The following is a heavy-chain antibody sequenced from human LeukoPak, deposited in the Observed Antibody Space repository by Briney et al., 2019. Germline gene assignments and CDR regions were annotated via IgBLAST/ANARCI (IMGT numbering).Heavy chain of an antibody. Sequence: GGSLRLSCAASGFTFSNAYMSWVRQAPGKGLEWVGRVKTKTDGGTTDYAAPVKGRFTISRDDSQNSLCLQINSLKTDDTAVYYCAYYGSGAIRFWGQGTLVTVSS. D-gene: IGHD3-10*01. CDR1: GFTFSNAY. J-gene: IGHJ4*02. V-gene: IGHV3-15*01. CDR3: AYYGSGAIRF. CDR2: VKTKTDGGTT.